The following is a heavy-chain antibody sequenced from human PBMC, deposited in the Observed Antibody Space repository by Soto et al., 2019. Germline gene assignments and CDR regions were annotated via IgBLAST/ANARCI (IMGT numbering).Heavy chain of an antibody. CDR3: AKYRRTAAEGYTLDY. CDR1: GDSMNNFY. J-gene: IGHJ4*02. V-gene: IGHV4-59*01. Sequence: SETLSLTCTVSGDSMNNFYWSWIRQPPGKTLEWIGNIFYTRSTTYNPSLESRITMSVDTSKNQFSLRLSSVSAADTAVYFCAKYRRTAAEGYTLDYWGRGTLVTVSS. CDR2: IFYTRST. D-gene: IGHD6-13*01.